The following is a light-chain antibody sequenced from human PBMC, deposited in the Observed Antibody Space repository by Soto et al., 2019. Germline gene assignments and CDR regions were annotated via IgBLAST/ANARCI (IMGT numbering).Light chain of an antibody. Sequence: EIVITQSPSTLAVSPGERATLSCRASQGFSSNLAWYQQKPGQAPRLLIYGASTRATGIPARFSGSGSGTEFTLTISGLQSEDFAVYYCQHYNNWPPWTFGQGTKVDIK. CDR2: GAS. V-gene: IGKV3-15*01. J-gene: IGKJ1*01. CDR3: QHYNNWPPWT. CDR1: QGFSSN.